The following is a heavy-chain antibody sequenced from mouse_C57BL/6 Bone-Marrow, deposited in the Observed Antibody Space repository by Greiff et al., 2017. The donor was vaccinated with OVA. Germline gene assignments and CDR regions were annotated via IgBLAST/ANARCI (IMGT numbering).Heavy chain of an antibody. J-gene: IGHJ2*01. CDR3: ARDYYGSSDGYFDY. D-gene: IGHD1-1*01. CDR1: GYTFTSYW. CDR2: IYPSDSET. V-gene: IGHV1-61*01. Sequence: QVQLQQPGAELVRPGSSVKLSCKASGYTFTSYWMDWVKQRPGQGLEWIGNIYPSDSETHYNQKFKDKATLTVDKSSSTAYMQLSSLTSEDSAVYYCARDYYGSSDGYFDYWGQGTTLTVSS.